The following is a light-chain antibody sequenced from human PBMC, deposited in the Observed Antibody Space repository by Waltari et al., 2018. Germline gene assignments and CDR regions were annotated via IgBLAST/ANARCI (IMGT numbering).Light chain of an antibody. CDR3: SSYTTTSTLL. J-gene: IGLJ2*01. CDR2: EVG. CDR1: SSDIGGYTY. V-gene: IGLV2-14*01. Sequence: QSALTQPASVSGSPGQSITISCTGSSSDIGGYTYVSWYQHHPGKAPKLIIYEVGSRPSGISARFSGSKSGNTDSLTIAGLQLEDEAHYYCSSYTTTSTLLFGGGTKVTVL.